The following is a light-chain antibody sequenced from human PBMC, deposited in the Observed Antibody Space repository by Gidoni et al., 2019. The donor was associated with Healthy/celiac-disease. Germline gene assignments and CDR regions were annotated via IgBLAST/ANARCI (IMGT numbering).Light chain of an antibody. Sequence: DNVMTQSRLFLPVTAGEPAYISCRSSQSLLHSNGYNYLDWYLQKPGKSPQILINLGSNRASGVPDRFSGSGSGTDFTLKISRVEAEDVGVYYCMQALQTPPGVTCGPGTKVDIK. CDR3: MQALQTPPGVT. J-gene: IGKJ3*01. CDR1: QSLLHSNGYNY. V-gene: IGKV2-28*01. CDR2: LGS.